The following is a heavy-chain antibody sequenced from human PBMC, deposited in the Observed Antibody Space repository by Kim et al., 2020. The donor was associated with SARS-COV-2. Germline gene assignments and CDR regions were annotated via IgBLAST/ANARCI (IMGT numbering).Heavy chain of an antibody. CDR1: GFTFSSYG. Sequence: GGSLRLSCAASGFTFSSYGMHWVRQAPGKGLEWVAVIWYDGSNKYYADSVKGRFTISRDNSKNTLYLQMNSLRAEDTAVYYCARSFEDYYYYGMDVWGQGTTVTVSS. J-gene: IGHJ6*02. V-gene: IGHV3-33*01. CDR3: ARSFEDYYYYGMDV. D-gene: IGHD3-9*01. CDR2: IWYDGSNK.